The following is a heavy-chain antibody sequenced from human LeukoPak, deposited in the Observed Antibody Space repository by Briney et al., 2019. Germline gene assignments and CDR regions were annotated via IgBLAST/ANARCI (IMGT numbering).Heavy chain of an antibody. CDR3: AKTRSGTYYGDSFDI. V-gene: IGHV4-28*05. CDR2: IYYSGRV. D-gene: IGHD1-26*01. J-gene: IGHJ3*02. CDR1: GDSITRSDW. Sequence: KTSDTLSLTCAVSGDSITRSDWWAWIRQPPGKGLEWLGNIYYSGRVYHNPSLQTRATMSVDSSKNQFSLRLGSVTAVDTAVYFCAKTRSGTYYGDSFDIWGQGILVTVSS.